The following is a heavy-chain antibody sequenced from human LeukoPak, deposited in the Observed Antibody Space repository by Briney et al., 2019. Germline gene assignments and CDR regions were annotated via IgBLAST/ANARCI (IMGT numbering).Heavy chain of an antibody. J-gene: IGHJ4*02. D-gene: IGHD5-12*01. V-gene: IGHV3-30*04. CDR3: AKEPYSGYPYFDY. Sequence: GGSLRLSCAASGFTFSSYAMHWVRQAPGKGLEWVAVISYDGSNEYYADSVKGRFTISRDNSKNTLYLQMNSLRAEDTAVYYCAKEPYSGYPYFDYWGQGTLVTVSS. CDR2: ISYDGSNE. CDR1: GFTFSSYA.